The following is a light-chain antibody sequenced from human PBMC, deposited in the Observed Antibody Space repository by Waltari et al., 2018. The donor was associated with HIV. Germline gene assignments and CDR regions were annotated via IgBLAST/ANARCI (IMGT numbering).Light chain of an antibody. CDR3: SSYGDNIRVL. Sequence: QPPSASGSLGQSVTISCTGSSSDIGAYDSVSWFQQHPNNAPKLLLYEVSKRPSGVPDRFSGSRSGETAFLSVSGLQPDDTAAYFCSSYGDNIRVLFGGGTNLTVL. CDR2: EVS. V-gene: IGLV2-8*01. CDR1: SSDIGAYDS. J-gene: IGLJ2*01.